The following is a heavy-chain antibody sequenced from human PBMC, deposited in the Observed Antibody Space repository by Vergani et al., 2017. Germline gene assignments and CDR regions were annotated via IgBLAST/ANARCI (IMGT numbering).Heavy chain of an antibody. V-gene: IGHV3-23*01. D-gene: IGHD6-19*01. Sequence: EVQLLESGGGLVQPGGSLRLSCEASGFSFPGYAMSWVRQAPGKGLEWVSSVSGSIATPYYADSVKGRFIISRDNSKNTLHLQMNSLRADDTAVYYCTKVGRSEVAGTFGAFDIWGQGTMVTVSS. CDR3: TKVGRSEVAGTFGAFDI. CDR1: GFSFPGYA. J-gene: IGHJ3*02. CDR2: VSGSIATP.